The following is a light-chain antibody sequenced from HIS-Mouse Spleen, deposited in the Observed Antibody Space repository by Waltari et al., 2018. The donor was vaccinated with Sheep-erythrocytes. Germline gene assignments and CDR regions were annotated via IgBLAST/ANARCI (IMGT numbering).Light chain of an antibody. J-gene: IGLJ1*01. CDR3: CSYAGSYTYV. Sequence: QSALTQPRPVSGSPGQSVTISCTGTSSDVGGYNYVSWYQPHPGKAPKLMIYDVGKRPSGVPVRFDGSKSGNTASLTISGLQAEDEADYYCCSYAGSYTYVFGTGTKVTVL. CDR2: DVG. CDR1: SSDVGGYNY. V-gene: IGLV2-11*01.